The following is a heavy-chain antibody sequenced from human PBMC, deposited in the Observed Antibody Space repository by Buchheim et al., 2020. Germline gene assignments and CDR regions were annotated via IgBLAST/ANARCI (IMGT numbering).Heavy chain of an antibody. Sequence: EVQLVESGGGLVKPGGSLRLSCAASGFTFSSYSMNWVRQAPGKGLEWVSSISSSSSYIYYADSVKGRFTISRDNAKNSLYLQMNSLRAEDTAVYYCARDMGTYCTNGVCYNAHFDYWGQGTL. CDR2: ISSSSSYI. CDR1: GFTFSSYS. J-gene: IGHJ4*02. D-gene: IGHD2-8*01. V-gene: IGHV3-21*01. CDR3: ARDMGTYCTNGVCYNAHFDY.